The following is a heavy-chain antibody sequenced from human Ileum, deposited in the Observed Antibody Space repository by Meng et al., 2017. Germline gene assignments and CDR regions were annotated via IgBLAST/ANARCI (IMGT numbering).Heavy chain of an antibody. V-gene: IGHV1-2*02. Sequence: ASVKVSCKASGYTFTGYYMHWLRQARGQGLEWMGWINSNSGGTMYAQNFQGRVTMTRDTSINTADMELSSLISDDTAIYYCARELTSTIVGFDHWGQGALVTVSS. D-gene: IGHD1-26*01. CDR3: ARELTSTIVGFDH. CDR2: INSNSGGT. J-gene: IGHJ4*02. CDR1: GYTFTGYY.